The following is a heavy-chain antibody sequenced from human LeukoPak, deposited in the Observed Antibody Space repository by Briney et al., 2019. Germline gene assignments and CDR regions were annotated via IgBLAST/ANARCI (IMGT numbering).Heavy chain of an antibody. CDR1: GFTFSTYG. CDR2: IRYDGSNK. CDR3: ARDKAAIHNYMDV. V-gene: IGHV3-30*02. J-gene: IGHJ6*03. D-gene: IGHD6-13*01. Sequence: GGSLRLSCAASGFTFSTYGMHWVRQAPGKGLEWVAFIRYDGSNKYYADSVKGRFTISRDNAKNSLYLQMNSLRAEDTGVYYCARDKAAIHNYMDVWGKGTTVTVSS.